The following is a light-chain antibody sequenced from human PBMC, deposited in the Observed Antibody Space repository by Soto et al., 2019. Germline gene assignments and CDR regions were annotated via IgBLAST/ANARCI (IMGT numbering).Light chain of an antibody. CDR3: CSYAGSRHYV. V-gene: IGLV2-23*01. CDR1: SSDVGSYNL. CDR2: EGT. J-gene: IGLJ1*01. Sequence: QSALTQPASVSGSPGQSITISCTGTSSDVGSYNLVSWYQQRPGKAPKFMIYEGTKRPSGISNRFSGSKSGNTASLTISGLQAEYEADYYCCSYAGSRHYVFGTGTKLTVL.